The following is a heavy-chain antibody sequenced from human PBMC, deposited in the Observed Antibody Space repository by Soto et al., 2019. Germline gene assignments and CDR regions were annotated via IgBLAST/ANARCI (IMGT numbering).Heavy chain of an antibody. J-gene: IGHJ4*02. CDR1: GFTFSSYW. CDR2: IKQDGSET. CDR3: ARVKGPNDY. Sequence: PGGSLRLSCAASGFTFSSYWMTWVRQAPGKGLEWVANIKQDGSETYFVDSVKGRFTISRDNAKNSLYLQMNSLRAEDTAVYYCARVKGPNDYWGQGTLVTVSS. V-gene: IGHV3-7*03.